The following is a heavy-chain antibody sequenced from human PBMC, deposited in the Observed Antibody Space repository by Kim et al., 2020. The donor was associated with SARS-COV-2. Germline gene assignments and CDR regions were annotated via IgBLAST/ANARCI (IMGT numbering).Heavy chain of an antibody. V-gene: IGHV5-51*01. Sequence: GESLKISCKGSGYSFTSYWIGWVRQMPGKGLEWMGIIYPGDSDTRYSPSFQGQVTISADKSISTAYLQWSSLKASDTAMYYCASAIAAAGTAVDYWGQGTLVTVSS. CDR1: GYSFTSYW. CDR3: ASAIAAAGTAVDY. CDR2: IYPGDSDT. J-gene: IGHJ4*02. D-gene: IGHD6-13*01.